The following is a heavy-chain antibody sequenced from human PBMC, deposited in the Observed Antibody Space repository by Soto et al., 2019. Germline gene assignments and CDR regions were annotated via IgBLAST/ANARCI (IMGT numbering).Heavy chain of an antibody. Sequence: SETLSLTCTVSGGSISSSSYYWGWIRQPPGKGLEWIGSIYYSGSTYYNPSLKSRVTISVDTSKNQFSLKLSSVTAADTAVYYCARVPYYYDSSGYYYGRLGYSYYGIDVWGQGTTVT. D-gene: IGHD3-22*01. J-gene: IGHJ6*02. CDR2: IYYSGST. V-gene: IGHV4-39*01. CDR3: ARVPYYYDSSGYYYGRLGYSYYGIDV. CDR1: GGSISSSSYY.